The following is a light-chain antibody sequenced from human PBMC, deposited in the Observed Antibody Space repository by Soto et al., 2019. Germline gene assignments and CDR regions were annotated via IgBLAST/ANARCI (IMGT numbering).Light chain of an antibody. CDR2: VNNDGSH. J-gene: IGLJ2*01. V-gene: IGLV4-69*01. CDR3: QTWGTGIVL. CDR1: SGHRSYA. Sequence: QSVLTQSPSASASLGASVKLTCSLSSGHRSYAIAWHQQQPDKGPRFLMEVNNDGSHNKGDGIPDRFSGSSSGAERYLIISSLQSDDEADYYCQTWGTGIVLFGGGTKLTVL.